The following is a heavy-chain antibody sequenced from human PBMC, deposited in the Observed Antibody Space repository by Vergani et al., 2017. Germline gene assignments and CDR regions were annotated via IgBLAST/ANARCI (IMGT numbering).Heavy chain of an antibody. V-gene: IGHV4-61*02. CDR3: ARYKKQLRPRACDL. CDR2: IYVSGIT. CDR1: GASINNDFYY. Sequence: QVQLQESGPGRVKPPQTLSLTCTVSGASINNDFYYWHWIRQPAGKGLEWIGRIYVSGITHYNSSLQSRVSMSVDTSKTQFSLTLTSVTAADTAVYYCARYKKQLRPRACDLWGQGTMVTVSS. D-gene: IGHD4-23*01. J-gene: IGHJ3*01.